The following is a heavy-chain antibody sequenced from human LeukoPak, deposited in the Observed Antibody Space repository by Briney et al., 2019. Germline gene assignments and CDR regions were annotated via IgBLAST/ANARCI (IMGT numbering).Heavy chain of an antibody. Sequence: SETLSLTCAVYGGSFSGYYWSWIRQPPGKGLEWIGEINHSGSTNYNPSLKSRVTISVDTSKNQFSLKLSSVTAADTAVYYCAKVGPWVNPDYYYYYMDVWGKGTTVTVSS. CDR2: INHSGST. D-gene: IGHD1-14*01. CDR3: AKVGPWVNPDYYYYYMDV. CDR1: GGSFSGYY. V-gene: IGHV4-34*01. J-gene: IGHJ6*03.